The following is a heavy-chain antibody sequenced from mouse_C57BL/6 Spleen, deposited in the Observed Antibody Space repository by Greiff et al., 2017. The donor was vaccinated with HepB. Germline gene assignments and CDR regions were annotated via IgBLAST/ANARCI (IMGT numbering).Heavy chain of an antibody. D-gene: IGHD4-1*01. V-gene: IGHV1-64*01. CDR2: IHPNSGST. Sequence: QVQLQQPGAELVKPGASVKLSCKASGYTFTSYWMHWVKQRPGQGLEWIGMIHPNSGSTNYNEKFKSKATLTVDKSSSTAYMQLSSLTSEDSAVSYCARVETGYWYFDVWGTGTTVTVSS. J-gene: IGHJ1*03. CDR1: GYTFTSYW. CDR3: ARVETGYWYFDV.